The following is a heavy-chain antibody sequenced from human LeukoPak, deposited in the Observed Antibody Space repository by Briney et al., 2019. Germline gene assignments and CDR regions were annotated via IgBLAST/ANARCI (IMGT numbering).Heavy chain of an antibody. CDR3: AESGGYCTSVRCTIPRLDP. Sequence: ASVKVSCKASGDTFTGFYIHWVRQAPGQGLEWMGWINPDSSSTNYAQKFQGRITMTRDTSISTAYLELNRLEYDDTAVYYCAESGGYCTSVRCTIPRLDPWGQGTLVTVSS. J-gene: IGHJ5*02. V-gene: IGHV1-2*02. CDR2: INPDSSST. D-gene: IGHD2-8*02. CDR1: GDTFTGFY.